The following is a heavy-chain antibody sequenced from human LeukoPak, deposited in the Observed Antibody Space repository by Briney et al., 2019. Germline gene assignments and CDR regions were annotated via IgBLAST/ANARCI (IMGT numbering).Heavy chain of an antibody. D-gene: IGHD2-8*02. Sequence: GGSLRLSCAASGFTFNTYSMNWVRQAPGKGGEGVSNIISRGDTTHYAASVKGRFTISRDNAKNSVFLHLNSLRGDDTAVYYCARGRGYCTGVSCDIDYWGQGTLVTVSS. V-gene: IGHV3-48*04. CDR3: ARGRGYCTGVSCDIDY. CDR1: GFTFNTYS. J-gene: IGHJ4*02. CDR2: IISRGDTT.